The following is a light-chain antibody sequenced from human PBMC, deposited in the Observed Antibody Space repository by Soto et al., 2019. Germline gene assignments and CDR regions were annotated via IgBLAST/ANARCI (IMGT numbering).Light chain of an antibody. J-gene: IGLJ3*02. Sequence: QSALTQPASVSGSPGQSITISCSGTRRDVGAYNLVSWYQQPPGKAPQLLIYEVRNRPSGISSRFSGSRSGNTASLTISSLLPEDEADYYCAAWDDRPSGRVFGGGTKLTVL. CDR3: AAWDDRPSGRV. CDR2: EVR. V-gene: IGLV2-14*01. CDR1: RRDVGAYNL.